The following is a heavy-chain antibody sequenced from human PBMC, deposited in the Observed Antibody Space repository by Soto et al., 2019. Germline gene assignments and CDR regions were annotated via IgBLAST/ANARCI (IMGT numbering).Heavy chain of an antibody. CDR1: GLTFSTNP. J-gene: IGHJ4*02. Sequence: EVQLVESGGGLVQPGGSLRLSCAASGLTFSTNPMSWVRQAPGKGLEWVSAIYTGGGKHYADSVKGRFTISRDNSKNTVNIEMNSLRPEDAAVYYCARDGSGHWGQGTLVTVSS. V-gene: IGHV3-66*01. CDR3: ARDGSGH. CDR2: IYTGGGK.